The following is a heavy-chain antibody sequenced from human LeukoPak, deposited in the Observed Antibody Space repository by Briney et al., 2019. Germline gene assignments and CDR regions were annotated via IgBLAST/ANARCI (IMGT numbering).Heavy chain of an antibody. CDR1: GFTFSSYG. J-gene: IGHJ4*02. CDR3: AKDRGY. Sequence: GRSLRLSRAASGFTFSSYGMHWVRQAPGKGLEWVAVISYDGSNKYYADSVKGRFTISRDNSKNTLYLQMHSLSAEDTAVYYCAKDRGYWGQGTLVTVSS. V-gene: IGHV3-30*18. CDR2: ISYDGSNK.